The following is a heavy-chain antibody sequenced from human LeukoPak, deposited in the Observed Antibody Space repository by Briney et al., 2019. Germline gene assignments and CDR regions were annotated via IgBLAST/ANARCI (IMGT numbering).Heavy chain of an antibody. D-gene: IGHD3-10*01. CDR2: FDPEDGET. CDR1: GYTLTELS. Sequence: GASVKVSCKVSGYTLTELSMHWVRQAPGKGLEWRGGFDPEDGETIYAQKFQGRVTMTEDTSTDTAYMELSSLRSEDTAVYYCATVRIGELLYNWFDPWGQGTLVTVSS. CDR3: ATVRIGELLYNWFDP. V-gene: IGHV1-24*01. J-gene: IGHJ5*02.